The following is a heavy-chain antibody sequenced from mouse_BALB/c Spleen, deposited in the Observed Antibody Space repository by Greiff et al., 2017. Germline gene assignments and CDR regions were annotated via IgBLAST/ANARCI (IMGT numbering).Heavy chain of an antibody. CDR1: GFTFSSYA. V-gene: IGHV5-6-5*01. CDR3: ARDDYGSSYGY. CDR2: ISSGVST. D-gene: IGHD1-1*01. Sequence: EVMLVESGGGLVKPGGSLKLSCAASGFTFSSYAMSWVRQTPEKRLEWVASISSGVSTYYPDSVKGRFTISRDNARNILYLQMSSLRSEDTAMYYCARDDYGSSYGYWGQGTTLTVSS. J-gene: IGHJ2*01.